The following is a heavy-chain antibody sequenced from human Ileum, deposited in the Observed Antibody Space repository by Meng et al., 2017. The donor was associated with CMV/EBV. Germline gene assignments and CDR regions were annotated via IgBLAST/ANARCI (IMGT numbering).Heavy chain of an antibody. Sequence: GGSLRLSCAASGFTFSSYSMNWVRQAPGKGLEWVSSISSSSSYIYYADSVKGRFTISRDNSKNTLYLQMNSVRAEDTAVYYCAKDRLTIAFLDYWGQGTLVTVSS. CDR3: AKDRLTIAFLDY. D-gene: IGHD3-10*01. CDR2: ISSSSSYI. V-gene: IGHV3-21*04. CDR1: GFTFSSYS. J-gene: IGHJ4*02.